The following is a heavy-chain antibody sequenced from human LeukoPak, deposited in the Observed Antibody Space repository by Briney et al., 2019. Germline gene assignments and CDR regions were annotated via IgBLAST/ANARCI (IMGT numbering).Heavy chain of an antibody. Sequence: SETLSLTCTVSGGSISSYYWSWIRQPPGKGLEWIGYVYYSGSAHYNPSPKSRVTISVDTSKSQFSLKLSSVTAADTAVYYCASAIFVENAFDIWGQGTMVTVSS. CDR1: GGSISSYY. D-gene: IGHD3-3*01. J-gene: IGHJ3*02. CDR2: VYYSGSA. CDR3: ASAIFVENAFDI. V-gene: IGHV4-59*01.